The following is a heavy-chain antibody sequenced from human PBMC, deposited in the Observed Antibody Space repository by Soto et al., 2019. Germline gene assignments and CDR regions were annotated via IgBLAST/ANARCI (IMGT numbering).Heavy chain of an antibody. CDR1: GFTFSSYA. Sequence: GGSLRLSCAASGFTFSSYAMSWVRQAPGKGLEWVSAISGSGGSTYYADSVKGRFTISRDNSKNTLYLQMNSLRAEDTAVYYCAKITSYYVLRFLEWLPGAFDIWGQGTMVTVSS. D-gene: IGHD3-3*01. J-gene: IGHJ3*02. CDR2: ISGSGGST. CDR3: AKITSYYVLRFLEWLPGAFDI. V-gene: IGHV3-23*01.